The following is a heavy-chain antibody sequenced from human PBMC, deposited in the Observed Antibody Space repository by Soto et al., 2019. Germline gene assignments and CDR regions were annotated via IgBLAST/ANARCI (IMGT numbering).Heavy chain of an antibody. CDR3: ATDSYGGDYGHYYYYYMDV. D-gene: IGHD4-17*01. CDR2: FDPEDGET. V-gene: IGHV1-24*01. CDR1: GYTLTELS. J-gene: IGHJ6*03. Sequence: ASVKVSCKVSGYTLTELSMHWVRQAPGKGLEWMGGFDPEDGETIYAQKFQGRVTMTEDTSTDTAYMELSSLRSEDTAVYYCATDSYGGDYGHYYYYYMDVWGKGTTVTVSS.